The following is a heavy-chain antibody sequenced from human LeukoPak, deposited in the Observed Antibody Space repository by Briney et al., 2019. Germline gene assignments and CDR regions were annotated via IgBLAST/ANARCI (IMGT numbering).Heavy chain of an antibody. CDR3: ARGPAGYN. V-gene: IGHV3-30*03. J-gene: IGHJ4*02. CDR2: ISYDGSNK. Sequence: PGRSLRLSCAASGFTFSSYGMHWVRQAPGKGLEWVAVISYDGSNKYYADSVKGRFTISRDNSKNTLYLQMNSLRAEDTAVYYCARGPAGYNWGQGTLVTVSS. CDR1: GFTFSSYG. D-gene: IGHD1-1*01.